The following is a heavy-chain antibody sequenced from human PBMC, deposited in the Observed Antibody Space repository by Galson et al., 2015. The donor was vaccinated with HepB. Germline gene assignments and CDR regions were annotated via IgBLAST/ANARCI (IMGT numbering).Heavy chain of an antibody. Sequence: SLRLSCAASGFTFGDYAMSWVRQAPGKGLEWVGFIRSKAYGGTTEYAASVKGRFTISRDDSKSIAYLQMNSLKTEDTAVYYCTRDRTPLGSRIAVAGFDYWGQGTLVTVTS. J-gene: IGHJ4*02. D-gene: IGHD6-19*01. CDR1: GFTFGDYA. CDR2: IRSKAYGGTT. V-gene: IGHV3-49*04. CDR3: TRDRTPLGSRIAVAGFDY.